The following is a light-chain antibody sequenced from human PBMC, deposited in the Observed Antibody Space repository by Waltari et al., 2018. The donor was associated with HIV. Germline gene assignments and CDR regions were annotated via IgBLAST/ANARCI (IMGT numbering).Light chain of an antibody. CDR1: SSKVGSNI. CDR2: SNN. Sequence: QSVLAQPPSASGPPGQRVTISCSGSSSKVGSNIVNWYQQVPGTAPKLLIYSNNQRPSGVPDRFSGSNSGTSASLAISGLQSEDEADYYCAAWDDSLNAWVFGGGTKLTVL. CDR3: AAWDDSLNAWV. J-gene: IGLJ3*02. V-gene: IGLV1-44*01.